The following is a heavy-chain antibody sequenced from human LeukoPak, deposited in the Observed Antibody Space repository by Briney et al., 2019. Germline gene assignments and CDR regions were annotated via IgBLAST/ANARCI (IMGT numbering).Heavy chain of an antibody. CDR1: GGTFSSYA. D-gene: IGHD1-26*01. CDR3: AREKRIVGATSYYYYGMDV. V-gene: IGHV1-69*13. J-gene: IGHJ6*02. CDR2: IIPIFGTA. Sequence: ASVKVSCKASGGTFSSYAISWVRQAPGQGLEWMGGIIPIFGTANYAQKFQGRVTITADESTSTAYMELSSLRSEDTAVYYCAREKRIVGATSYYYYGMDVWGQGTTVTVSS.